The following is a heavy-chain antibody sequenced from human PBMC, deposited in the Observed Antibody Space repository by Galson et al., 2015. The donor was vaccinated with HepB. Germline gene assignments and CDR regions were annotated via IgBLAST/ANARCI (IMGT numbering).Heavy chain of an antibody. CDR2: ISYDGSNK. J-gene: IGHJ6*02. V-gene: IGHV3-30*18. CDR3: AKEGILWFGELFGYYYYGMDV. D-gene: IGHD3-10*01. CDR1: GFTFSSYG. Sequence: SLRLSCAASGFTFSSYGMHWVRQAPGKGLEWVAVISYDGSNKYYADSVKGRFTISRDNSKNTLYLQMNSLRAEDTAVYYCAKEGILWFGELFGYYYYGMDVWGQGTTVTVSS.